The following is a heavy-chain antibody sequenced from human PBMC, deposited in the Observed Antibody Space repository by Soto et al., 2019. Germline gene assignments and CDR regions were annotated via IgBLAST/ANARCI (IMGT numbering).Heavy chain of an antibody. CDR1: GYTFTSYG. J-gene: IGHJ6*02. V-gene: IGHV1-18*01. CDR2: ISAYNGNT. CDR3: ARDWGVSYYDSSGYYCYYGMDV. Sequence: ASVKVSCKASGYTFTSYGISWVRQAPGQGLEWMGWISAYNGNTNYAQKLQGRVTMTTDTSTSTAYMELRSLRSDDTAVYYCARDWGVSYYDSSGYYCYYGMDVWGQGTTVTVSS. D-gene: IGHD3-22*01.